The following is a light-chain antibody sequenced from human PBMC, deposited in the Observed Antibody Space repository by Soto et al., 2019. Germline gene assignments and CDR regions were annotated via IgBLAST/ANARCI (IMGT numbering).Light chain of an antibody. J-gene: IGKJ5*01. V-gene: IGKV3D-15*01. CDR2: GAS. CDR1: QSVSSSY. Sequence: EIVMTHSPGTLSLSPGERATLSCRTSQSVSSSYLAWYQQKPGQAPRLLIYGASTRATGIPARFSGSGSGTEFTLTISSLQSEDFAVYYCQQYNNWPITFGQGTRLEIK. CDR3: QQYNNWPIT.